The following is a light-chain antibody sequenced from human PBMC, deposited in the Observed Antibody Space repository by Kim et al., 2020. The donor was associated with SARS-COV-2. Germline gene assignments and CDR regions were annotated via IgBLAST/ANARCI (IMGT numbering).Light chain of an antibody. J-gene: IGLJ1*01. CDR2: GNN. CDR3: QSYDSSLSSPYV. Sequence: RVTISCTGSSSNIGEGYDVHWYQQRPGTAPKLLIYGNNNRPSGVPDRFSGSKSGTSASLAITGLQAEDEADYYCQSYDSSLSSPYVFGTGTKVTVL. CDR1: SSNIGEGYD. V-gene: IGLV1-40*01.